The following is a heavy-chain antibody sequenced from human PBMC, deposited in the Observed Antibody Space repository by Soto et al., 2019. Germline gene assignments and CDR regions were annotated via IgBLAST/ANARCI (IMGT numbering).Heavy chain of an antibody. V-gene: IGHV3-48*02. Sequence: GGSLSLSCVSSGVTCDSYARNWIRQAPGKGLEWLSYIGLNSGTIEYSDSVEGRFTISRDDGKSSLYLQMNSLRDEDTAVYFCARDHRWAFDYWGRGTLVTVSS. CDR2: IGLNSGTI. CDR3: ARDHRWAFDY. D-gene: IGHD3-16*01. J-gene: IGHJ4*02. CDR1: GVTCDSYA.